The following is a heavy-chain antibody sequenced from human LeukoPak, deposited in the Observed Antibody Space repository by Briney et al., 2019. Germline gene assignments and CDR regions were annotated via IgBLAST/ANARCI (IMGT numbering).Heavy chain of an antibody. Sequence: PSGTLSLTCAVSGGSISSSNWWSWVRQSPGKGLEWIGEIYHSGSTNYNPSLKSRVTISVDTSKNQFSLKLSSVTAADTAVYYCARQPIVGASDAFDIWGQGTMVTVSS. CDR3: ARQPIVGASDAFDI. D-gene: IGHD1-26*01. CDR2: IYHSGST. V-gene: IGHV4-4*02. CDR1: GGSISSSNW. J-gene: IGHJ3*02.